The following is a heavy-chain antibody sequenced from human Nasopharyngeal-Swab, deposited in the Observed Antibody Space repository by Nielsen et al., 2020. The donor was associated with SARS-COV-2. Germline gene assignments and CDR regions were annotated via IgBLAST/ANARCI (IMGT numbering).Heavy chain of an antibody. J-gene: IGHJ5*02. CDR1: GFIFGNYA. Sequence: GESLKISCVASGFIFGNYAMAWVRQAPGKGLEWVSAIGGNGARTHYADSVRGRFIISRDNSKSTLDLQMNSLRAEDTAVYYCAKDLAYDEVSWGQGTLVTVSS. D-gene: IGHD5-12*01. V-gene: IGHV3-23*01. CDR3: AKDLAYDEVS. CDR2: IGGNGART.